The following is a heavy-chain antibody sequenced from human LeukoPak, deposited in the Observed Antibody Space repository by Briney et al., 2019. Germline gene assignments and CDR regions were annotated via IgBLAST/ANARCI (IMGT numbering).Heavy chain of an antibody. D-gene: IGHD6-19*01. V-gene: IGHV4-59*01. Sequence: SETLSLTCTVSGGSISSYYWSWIRQPPGKGLEWIGYIYYSGSTNYNPSLKSRVTISVDTSKNQFSLKLSSVTAADTAVYYCAREMGNGGWTSYNWFDPWGQGTLVTVAS. J-gene: IGHJ5*02. CDR3: AREMGNGGWTSYNWFDP. CDR1: GGSISSYY. CDR2: IYYSGST.